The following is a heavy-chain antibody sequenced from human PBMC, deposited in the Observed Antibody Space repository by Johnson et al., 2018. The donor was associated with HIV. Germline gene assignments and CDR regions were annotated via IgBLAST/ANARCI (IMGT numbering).Heavy chain of an antibody. J-gene: IGHJ3*02. CDR1: GFTFSSYA. D-gene: IGHD3-3*01. V-gene: IGHV3-30*04. CDR3: ARDRRITIFGSGRAVQSNDAFDI. CDR2: ISYDGSNK. Sequence: QVQLVESGGGVVRPGGSLRLSCAASGFTFSSYAMHWVRQAPGKGLEWVAVISYDGSNKYYADSVKGRFTISRDNSKNTLYLQMNSLRAEDTAVYYCARDRRITIFGSGRAVQSNDAFDIWGQGTMVTVSS.